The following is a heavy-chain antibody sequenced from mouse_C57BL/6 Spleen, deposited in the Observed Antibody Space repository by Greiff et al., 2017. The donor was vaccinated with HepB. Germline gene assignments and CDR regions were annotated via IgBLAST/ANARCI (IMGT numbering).Heavy chain of an antibody. CDR1: GYTFTSYT. V-gene: IGHV1-4*01. Sequence: VQRVESGAELARPGASVKMSCKASGYTFTSYTMHWVKQRPGQGLEWIGYINPSSGYTKYNQKFKDKATLTADKSSSTAYMQLSSLTSEDSAVYYCARLGDGYYYFDYWGQGTTLTVSS. D-gene: IGHD2-3*01. CDR2: INPSSGYT. J-gene: IGHJ2*01. CDR3: ARLGDGYYYFDY.